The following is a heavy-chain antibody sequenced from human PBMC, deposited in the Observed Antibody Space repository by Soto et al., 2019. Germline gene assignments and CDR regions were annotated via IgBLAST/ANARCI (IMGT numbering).Heavy chain of an antibody. D-gene: IGHD2-8*01. V-gene: IGHV4-59*08. Sequence: PSETLSLTCTVSGGSISNIYWSWIRQPPGKGLEWIGYVYYTGSTSYNPSLKRRVTFSADSSRGQFSLDLTSVTASDTAIYYCVRQPNRPMAGDDWGQGTLVTVSS. CDR3: VRQPNRPMAGDD. CDR1: GGSISNIY. CDR2: VYYTGST. J-gene: IGHJ4*02.